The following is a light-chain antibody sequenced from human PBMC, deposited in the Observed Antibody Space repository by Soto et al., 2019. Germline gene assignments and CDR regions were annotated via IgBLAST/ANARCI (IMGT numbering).Light chain of an antibody. CDR3: QTSYSTPST. J-gene: IGKJ5*01. V-gene: IGKV1-39*01. CDR2: AES. CDR1: QSIASY. Sequence: MQMKRVPHGLRGIVRERVTITCRASQSIASYLNWYQQKPGKAPKFMIYAESTLQSGVPYRFSGSGSGTDLTLTISSLQPEAFATYFCQTSYSTPSTFRQGTRLEIK.